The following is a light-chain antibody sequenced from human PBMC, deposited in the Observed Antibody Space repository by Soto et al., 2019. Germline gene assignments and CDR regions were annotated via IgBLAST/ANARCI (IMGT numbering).Light chain of an antibody. CDR2: DAS. Sequence: QVSQTPSTLSASVGDRVTITCRASQTISNWLAWYQQKPGKAPKVLIYDASTLDGGVPSRFSGRRSGTDFTLTISSLQPSDFATYYCQQYNTYPLTFGGGTKV. CDR3: QQYNTYPLT. CDR1: QTISNW. J-gene: IGKJ4*01. V-gene: IGKV1-5*01.